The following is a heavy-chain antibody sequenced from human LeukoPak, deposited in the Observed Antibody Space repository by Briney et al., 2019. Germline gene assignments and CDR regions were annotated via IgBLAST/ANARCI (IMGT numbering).Heavy chain of an antibody. V-gene: IGHV5-51*01. Sequence: GESLKISCKGSGYSFTSYWIGWVRQMPGKGLEWMGIIYPGDSDTRYSPSFQGQVTISSDKSISTAYLQWSSLKASDTAMYYCARLAYCSGGSCYREHPYFQHWGQGTLVIVSS. CDR1: GYSFTSYW. J-gene: IGHJ1*01. D-gene: IGHD2-15*01. CDR2: IYPGDSDT. CDR3: ARLAYCSGGSCYREHPYFQH.